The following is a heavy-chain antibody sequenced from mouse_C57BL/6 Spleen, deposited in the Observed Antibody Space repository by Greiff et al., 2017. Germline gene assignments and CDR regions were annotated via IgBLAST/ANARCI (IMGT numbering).Heavy chain of an antibody. Sequence: EVQVVESGGGLVKPGGSLKLSCAASGFTFSDYGMHWVRQAPEKGLEWVAYISSGSSTIYYADTVKGRFTISRDNAKNTLFLQMTSLRSEDTAMYYCARRAYYDYHFDYWGQGTTRTVSS. D-gene: IGHD2-4*01. J-gene: IGHJ2*01. CDR2: ISSGSSTI. CDR1: GFTFSDYG. V-gene: IGHV5-17*01. CDR3: ARRAYYDYHFDY.